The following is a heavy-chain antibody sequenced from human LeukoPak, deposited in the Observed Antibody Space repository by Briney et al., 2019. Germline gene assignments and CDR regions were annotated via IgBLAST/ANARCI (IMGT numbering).Heavy chain of an antibody. Sequence: GYLRLSCAASGLTFSSYAMSWVRQAPGKGLEGVSAISGSGGSTYYADSVKGRFTISRDNSKNTLYLQMNSLRAEDTAVYYCAKDAPYSSGWYSTPTFDYWGQGTLVTVSS. CDR1: GLTFSSYA. CDR2: ISGSGGST. CDR3: AKDAPYSSGWYSTPTFDY. D-gene: IGHD6-19*01. J-gene: IGHJ4*02. V-gene: IGHV3-23*01.